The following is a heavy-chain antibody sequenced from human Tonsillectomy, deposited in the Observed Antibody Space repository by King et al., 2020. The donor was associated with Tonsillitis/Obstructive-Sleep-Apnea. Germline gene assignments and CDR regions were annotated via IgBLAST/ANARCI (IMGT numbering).Heavy chain of an antibody. CDR3: ARDVQGDGFDI. CDR1: GGYLSGYY. D-gene: IGHD1-1*01. V-gene: IGHV4-59*01. Sequence: VQLQESGPGLVKPSETLSLTCTVSGGYLSGYYWSWIRQPPGKGLEWIGYIYSSGSTNFSPSLESRVTISADTPKNQFSLKLSSVTAADTAVYYCARDVQGDGFDIWGQGTVVTVSS. J-gene: IGHJ3*02. CDR2: IYSSGST.